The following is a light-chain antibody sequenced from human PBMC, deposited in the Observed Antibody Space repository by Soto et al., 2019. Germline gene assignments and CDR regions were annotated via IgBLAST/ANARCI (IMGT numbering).Light chain of an antibody. CDR3: LQYNSYSWT. J-gene: IGKJ1*01. Sequence: DIQMTQSPSTLSASVGDRVTITCRASQSISSWLAWYQQKPGKAPKLLIYKASTLESGVPSRFSGSGSGTEFTLTISSLHPDDFATYYCLQYNSYSWTFGQGTKVEIK. CDR2: KAS. CDR1: QSISSW. V-gene: IGKV1-5*03.